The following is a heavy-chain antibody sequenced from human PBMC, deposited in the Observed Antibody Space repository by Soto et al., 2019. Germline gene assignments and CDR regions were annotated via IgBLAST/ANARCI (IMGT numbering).Heavy chain of an antibody. V-gene: IGHV4-59*01. Sequence: PSETLSLTCTVSGGSISSYYWSWIRQPPGKGLEWIGYIYYSGSTNYNPSLKGRVTISVDTSKNQFSLKLSSVTAADTAVYYCARDRVTMVRGVIRPYYYGMDVWGPGTTVTVSS. J-gene: IGHJ6*02. CDR3: ARDRVTMVRGVIRPYYYGMDV. CDR1: GGSISSYY. CDR2: IYYSGST. D-gene: IGHD3-10*01.